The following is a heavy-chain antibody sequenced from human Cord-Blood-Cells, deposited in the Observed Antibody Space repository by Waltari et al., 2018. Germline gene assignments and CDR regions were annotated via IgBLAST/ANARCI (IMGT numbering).Heavy chain of an antibody. D-gene: IGHD2-2*03. Sequence: QVQLQESGPGLVKPSQTLSLTCTVPGGSISSGGYYWSWIRAHPGKGLVWIGYIYYSGSTYYNPTRHGRVTIAVDTSKNQFSLKLSSVTAADTAVYYCARDGDCSSTSCYEYFQHWGQGTLVTVSS. CDR2: IYYSGST. CDR3: ARDGDCSSTSCYEYFQH. CDR1: GGSISSGGYY. V-gene: IGHV4-31*03. J-gene: IGHJ1*01.